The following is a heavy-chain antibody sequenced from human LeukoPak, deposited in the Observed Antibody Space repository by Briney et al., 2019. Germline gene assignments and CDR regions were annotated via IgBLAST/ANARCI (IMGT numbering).Heavy chain of an antibody. J-gene: IGHJ5*02. CDR2: IYWNDDK. CDR3: AHTPMITIFGVVIMSWFDP. D-gene: IGHD3-3*01. CDR1: GFSLSTGGVG. V-gene: IGHV2-5*01. Sequence: SGPTLVNPTQTLTLTCTFSGFSLSTGGVGVAWIRQPPGKALEWLALIYWNDDKRYSPSLKKRLTITKDTSNNQVVLTMTNMDPVDTATYYCAHTPMITIFGVVIMSWFDPWGQGTPVTVSS.